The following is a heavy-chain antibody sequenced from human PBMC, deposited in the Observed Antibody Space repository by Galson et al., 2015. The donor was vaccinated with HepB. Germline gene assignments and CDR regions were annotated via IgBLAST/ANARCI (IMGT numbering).Heavy chain of an antibody. D-gene: IGHD1-26*01. V-gene: IGHV4-34*01. J-gene: IGHJ3*02. CDR3: VETTRVKGIVGATRSPRRWRAFDI. CDR1: GGSFSGYY. Sequence: LSLTCAVYGGSFSGYYWSWIRQPPGKGLEWIGEINHSGSTNYNPSLKSRVTISVDTSKNQFSLKLSSVTAADTAVYYCVETTRVKGIVGATRSPRRWRAFDIWGQGTMVTVSS. CDR2: INHSGST.